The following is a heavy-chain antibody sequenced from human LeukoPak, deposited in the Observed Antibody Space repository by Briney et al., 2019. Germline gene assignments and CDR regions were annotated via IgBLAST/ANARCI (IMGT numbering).Heavy chain of an antibody. CDR1: GFTVSSYY. D-gene: IGHD1-26*01. Sequence: GGSLRLSCAASGFTVSSYYMTWVRQAPGKGLEWVSLIYTGGGTNYADSAKGRFTISRDNSKNTLYLQMSSLSADDTAVYYCTRGLGASTAYWGQGTLVTVSS. V-gene: IGHV3-53*01. J-gene: IGHJ4*02. CDR2: IYTGGGT. CDR3: TRGLGASTAY.